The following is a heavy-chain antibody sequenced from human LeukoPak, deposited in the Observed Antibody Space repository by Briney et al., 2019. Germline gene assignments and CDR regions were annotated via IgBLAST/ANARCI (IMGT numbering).Heavy chain of an antibody. J-gene: IGHJ6*03. D-gene: IGHD4-17*01. CDR1: GGSFSGYY. V-gene: IGHV4-59*01. CDR3: ARVTTVTTHYYYYYYMDV. Sequence: TLSLTCAVYGGSFSGYYWSWIRQPPGKGLEWIGYIYYSGSTNYNPSLKSRVTISVDTSKNQFSLKLSSVTAADTAVYYCARVTTVTTHYYYYYYMDVWGKGTTVTISS. CDR2: IYYSGST.